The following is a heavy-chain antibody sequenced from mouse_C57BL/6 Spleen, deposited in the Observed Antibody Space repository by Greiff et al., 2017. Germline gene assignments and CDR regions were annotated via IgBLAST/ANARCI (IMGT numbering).Heavy chain of an antibody. Sequence: VQLQQSGPELVKPGASVKISCKASGYTFTDYYMNWVKQSHGKSLEWIGDINPNNGGTSYNQKFKGKATLTVDKSSSTAYMELRSLTSEDSAVYYCARSSQGIYDGSLYYFDYWGQGTTLTVSS. CDR1: GYTFTDYY. V-gene: IGHV1-26*01. D-gene: IGHD2-3*01. J-gene: IGHJ2*01. CDR3: ARSSQGIYDGSLYYFDY. CDR2: INPNNGGT.